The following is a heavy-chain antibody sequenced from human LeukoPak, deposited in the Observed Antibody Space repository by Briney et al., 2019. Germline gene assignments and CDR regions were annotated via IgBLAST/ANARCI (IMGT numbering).Heavy chain of an antibody. CDR1: GYTSTSYG. J-gene: IGHJ4*02. V-gene: IGHV1-18*01. CDR2: ISAYNGNT. CDR3: ARGDYGDYVKLYFDY. D-gene: IGHD4-17*01. Sequence: ASVKVSCKASGYTSTSYGISWVRQAPGQGLEWMGWISAYNGNTNYAQKLQGRVTMTTDTSTSTAYMELRSLRSDDTAVYYCARGDYGDYVKLYFDYWGQGTLVTVSS.